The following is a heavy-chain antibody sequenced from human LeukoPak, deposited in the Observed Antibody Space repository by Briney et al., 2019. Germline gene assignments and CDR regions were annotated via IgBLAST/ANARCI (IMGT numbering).Heavy chain of an antibody. J-gene: IGHJ3*02. V-gene: IGHV1-46*01. Sequence: ASVKVSCKASGGTFSSYAISWVRQAPGQGLEWMGIINPSGSITSYAQKFQGRVTMTRDTSTSTVYMELSSLRSEDTAVYYCARTTVPGSDAFDIWGQGTMVTVSS. CDR3: ARTTVPGSDAFDI. CDR2: INPSGSIT. CDR1: GGTFSSYA. D-gene: IGHD4-11*01.